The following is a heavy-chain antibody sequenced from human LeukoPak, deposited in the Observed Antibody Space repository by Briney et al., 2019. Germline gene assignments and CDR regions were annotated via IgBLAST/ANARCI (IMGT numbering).Heavy chain of an antibody. V-gene: IGHV3-21*01. CDR3: ARAAELYCSSWYDRVY. D-gene: IGHD6-13*01. Sequence: GGSLRLSCAASGFTFSSYSMNWVRQAPGKGLEWVSSISSSSSYIYYADSVKGRFTISRDNAKNTLYLQMNSLRAEDTAVYYCARAAELYCSSWYDRVYWGQGTLVTVSS. CDR1: GFTFSSYS. J-gene: IGHJ4*02. CDR2: ISSSSSYI.